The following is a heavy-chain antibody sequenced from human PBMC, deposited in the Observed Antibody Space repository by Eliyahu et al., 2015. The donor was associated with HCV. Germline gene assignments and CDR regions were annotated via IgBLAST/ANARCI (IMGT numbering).Heavy chain of an antibody. Sequence: QVQLVESGGGVVQPGXSLXLSCAASGFXFXXYAXHWVRQAPGKGLEWMAVISYDGNNKFYADSVKGRFTISRDNSRTTLYLQMDSLRPDDTSVYYCARSMLVVAGAYHHYYYGLDVWGQGTTVTVSS. D-gene: IGHD2-15*01. CDR1: GFXFXXYA. J-gene: IGHJ6*02. CDR3: ARSMLVVAGAYHHYYYGLDV. V-gene: IGHV3-30-3*01. CDR2: ISYDGNNK.